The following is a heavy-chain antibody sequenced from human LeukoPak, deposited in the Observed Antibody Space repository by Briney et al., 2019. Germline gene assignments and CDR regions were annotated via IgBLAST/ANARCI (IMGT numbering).Heavy chain of an antibody. J-gene: IGHJ4*02. CDR1: GGSISSGGYS. Sequence: SETLSLTCAVSGGSISSGGYSWSWIRQPPGKGLEWIGYIYHSGSTYYNPSLKSRVTISADRSKNQFSLKLSSVTAADTAVYYCARGGIAAPYYFDYWGQGTLVTVSS. CDR2: IYHSGST. D-gene: IGHD6-13*01. CDR3: ARGGIAAPYYFDY. V-gene: IGHV4-30-2*01.